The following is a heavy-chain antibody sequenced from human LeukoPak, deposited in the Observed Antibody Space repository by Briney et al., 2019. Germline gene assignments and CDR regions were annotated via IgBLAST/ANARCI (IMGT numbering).Heavy chain of an antibody. V-gene: IGHV4-34*01. Sequence: NTSETLSLTCAVYGGSFSGYYWSWIRQPPGKGLEWIGEINHSGSTNYNPSLESRVTISVDTSKNQFSLKLSSVTAADTAVYYCARRGIRVFDYWGQGTLVTVSS. J-gene: IGHJ4*02. CDR3: ARRGIRVFDY. CDR2: INHSGST. D-gene: IGHD1-26*01. CDR1: GGSFSGYY.